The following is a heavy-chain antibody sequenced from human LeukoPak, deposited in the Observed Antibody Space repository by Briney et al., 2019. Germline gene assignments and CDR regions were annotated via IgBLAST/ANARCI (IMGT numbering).Heavy chain of an antibody. CDR1: GFTFSSYS. CDR3: ARDLTIFGVAPNFDY. J-gene: IGHJ4*02. Sequence: PGGSLRLSCAASGFTFSSYSMNWVRQAPGKGLEWVSSISSSSSYIYYADSVKGRFTISRDNAKNSLYLQMNSLRAEDTAVYYCARDLTIFGVAPNFDYWGQGTLVTVSS. CDR2: ISSSSSYI. D-gene: IGHD3-3*01. V-gene: IGHV3-21*01.